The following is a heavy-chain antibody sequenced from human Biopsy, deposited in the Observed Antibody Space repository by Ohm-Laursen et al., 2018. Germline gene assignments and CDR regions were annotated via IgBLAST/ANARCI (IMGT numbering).Heavy chain of an antibody. Sequence: SLRLFCVASEFSFSDYHMTWILQTPGKGLEWVSYIKPRGTKVISVGFVRGRFSISRDNAKKSLYLQMSSLRAEDTAIYYCARNLRLAITMNSGETTHSFHFGMDVWGQGTTVTVSS. V-gene: IGHV3-11*01. CDR3: ARNLRLAITMNSGETTHSFHFGMDV. CDR1: EFSFSDYH. J-gene: IGHJ6*02. D-gene: IGHD3/OR15-3a*01. CDR2: IKPRGTKV.